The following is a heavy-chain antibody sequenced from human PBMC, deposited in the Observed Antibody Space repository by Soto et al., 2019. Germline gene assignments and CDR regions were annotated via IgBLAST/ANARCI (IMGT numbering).Heavy chain of an antibody. CDR2: ISPYNDQT. CDR3: ARGGYYDNVWGKLSHYGLDV. Sequence: QVQLVQSASEVMKPGASVKVSCKASGYTFIRYGITWVRQAPVQRLEWMGWISPYNDQTIYAQKLQGRGTMTADTSTRTVYMQLRSLKSDDTAVYYCARGGYYDNVWGKLSHYGLDVWGQGTSVTVSS. J-gene: IGHJ6*02. V-gene: IGHV1-18*01. CDR1: GYTFIRYG. D-gene: IGHD3-16*01.